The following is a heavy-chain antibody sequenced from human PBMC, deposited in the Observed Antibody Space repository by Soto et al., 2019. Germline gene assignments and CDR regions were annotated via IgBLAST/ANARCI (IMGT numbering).Heavy chain of an antibody. CDR1: GGSIRAYY. CDR3: ARPTDYGDSGLGL. V-gene: IGHV4-59*08. J-gene: IGHJ4*02. CDR2: VHYTGRT. Sequence: SETLSLTCTVSGGSIRAYYWSWIRQPPGQGLEWIGYVHYTGRTNDNPSLTSRVTIFVDTSKNQFSLKLNSVAAADTAVYYCARPTDYGDSGLGLWGQGILVTVSS. D-gene: IGHD4-17*01.